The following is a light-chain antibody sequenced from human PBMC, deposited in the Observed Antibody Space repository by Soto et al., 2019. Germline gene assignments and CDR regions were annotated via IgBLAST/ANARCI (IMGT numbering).Light chain of an antibody. CDR1: TGTVTSGHY. J-gene: IGLJ2*01. CDR2: STD. Sequence: QAVVTQEPSLTVSPGGPVTLTCASRTGTVTSGHYPNWLQQKPVQAPRALIYSTDTRHSWTPARFSGSLLGGKAALTLSGVQPEDEADYYCLLYYGGAVVFGGGTKLTVL. V-gene: IGLV7-43*01. CDR3: LLYYGGAVV.